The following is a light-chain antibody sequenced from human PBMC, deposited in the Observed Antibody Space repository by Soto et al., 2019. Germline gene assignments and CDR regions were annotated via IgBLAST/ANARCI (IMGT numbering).Light chain of an antibody. CDR2: DAS. CDR3: QQYSSYPLT. CDR1: QSITTW. J-gene: IGKJ4*01. V-gene: IGKV1-5*01. Sequence: DIQLTQSPSALSASVGDGVTSTCRASQSITTWLAWYQQKPGKAPKLLLSDASTLETGVPSRFSGSGSGTQFTLTIAGLQPDDVATYYCQQYSSYPLTFGGGTTVQ.